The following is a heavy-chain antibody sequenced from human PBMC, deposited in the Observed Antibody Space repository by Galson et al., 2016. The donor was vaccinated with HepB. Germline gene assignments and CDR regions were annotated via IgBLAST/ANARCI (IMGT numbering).Heavy chain of an antibody. CDR1: GFTFSGHW. CDR3: AREMGGTYFDAFDI. Sequence: SLRLSCAASGFTFSGHWMHWVRQAPGKGLEWVAVISYDGGNKYYADSVRGRFTISRDNSNNTLCLQMNSLRPEDTAVYYCAREMGGTYFDAFDIWGQGTKATVSS. J-gene: IGHJ3*02. D-gene: IGHD1-26*01. V-gene: IGHV3-30*03. CDR2: ISYDGGNK.